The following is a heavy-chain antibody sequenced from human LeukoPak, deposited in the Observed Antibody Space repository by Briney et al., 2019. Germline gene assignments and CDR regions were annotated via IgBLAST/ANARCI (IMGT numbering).Heavy chain of an antibody. J-gene: IGHJ6*03. CDR2: INHSGST. CDR1: GGSFSGYY. D-gene: IGHD7-27*01. Sequence: PSETLSLTCAVYGGSFSGYYWSWIRQPPGKELEWIGEINHSGSTNYNPSLKSRVTISVDTSKNQFSLKLSSVTAADTAVYYCARFWAYYYYMDVWGKGTTVTVSS. V-gene: IGHV4-34*01. CDR3: ARFWAYYYYMDV.